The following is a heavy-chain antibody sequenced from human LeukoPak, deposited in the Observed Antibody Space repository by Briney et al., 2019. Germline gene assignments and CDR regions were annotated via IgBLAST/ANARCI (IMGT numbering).Heavy chain of an antibody. CDR3: ARDRRYCSSTSCYSYIDY. Sequence: PSGTLSLTCAVSGGSIGSSNWWSWVRQPPGKGLEWIGEIYHSGSTNYNPSLKSRVTISVDKSKNQFSLKLSSVTAADTAVYYCARDRRYCSSTSCYSYIDYWGQGTLVTVSS. V-gene: IGHV4-4*02. D-gene: IGHD2-2*02. CDR1: GGSIGSSNW. J-gene: IGHJ4*02. CDR2: IYHSGST.